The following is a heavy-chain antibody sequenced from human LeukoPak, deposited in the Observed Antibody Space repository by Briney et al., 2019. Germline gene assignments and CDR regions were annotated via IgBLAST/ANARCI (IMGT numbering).Heavy chain of an antibody. Sequence: GRSLRLSCAASGFTFSSYGMHWVRQAPGKGLEWVAVISYNGSNKYYADSAKGRFTISRDNTKNTLYLQMNSLRAEDTAVYYCAKGVPAAKSDAFDIWGQGTMVTVSS. V-gene: IGHV3-30*18. CDR3: AKGVPAAKSDAFDI. D-gene: IGHD2-2*01. CDR2: ISYNGSNK. J-gene: IGHJ3*02. CDR1: GFTFSSYG.